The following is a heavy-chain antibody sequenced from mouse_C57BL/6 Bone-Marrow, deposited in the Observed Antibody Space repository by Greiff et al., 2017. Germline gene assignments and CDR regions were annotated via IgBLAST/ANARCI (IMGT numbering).Heavy chain of an antibody. V-gene: IGHV1-69*01. D-gene: IGHD1-1*01. Sequence: QVQLQQPGAELVMPGASVKLSCKASGYTFTSYWMHWVKQRPGQGLEWIGEIDPSDSYTNYNQKFKGKSTLTVDKSSSTAYMQLSSLTSEDSAVYYFARRYYGSSCYFDYWGQGTTLTVSS. CDR3: ARRYYGSSCYFDY. CDR2: IDPSDSYT. J-gene: IGHJ2*01. CDR1: GYTFTSYW.